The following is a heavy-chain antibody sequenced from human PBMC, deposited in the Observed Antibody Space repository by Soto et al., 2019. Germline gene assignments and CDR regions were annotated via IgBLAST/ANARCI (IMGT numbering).Heavy chain of an antibody. CDR3: AIFAISSIAARDFYF. Sequence: PGGSPRLSCAASGFTFSSYAMSWVRQAPGKGLEWVSAISGSGGSTYYADSVKGRFTISRDNSKNTLYLQMNSLRAEDTAVYYCAIFAISSIAARDFYFCGQGTLVIVSS. CDR1: GFTFSSYA. V-gene: IGHV3-23*01. CDR2: ISGSGGST. J-gene: IGHJ4*02. D-gene: IGHD6-6*01.